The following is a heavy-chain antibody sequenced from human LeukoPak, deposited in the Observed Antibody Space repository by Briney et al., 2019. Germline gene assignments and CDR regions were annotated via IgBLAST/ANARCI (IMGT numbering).Heavy chain of an antibody. CDR3: AKDHGYSYGFPDY. CDR1: GFTFTDYG. Sequence: GGSLRLSCAASGFTFTDYGIHWVRQAPGKGLEWVTFIRYDGSGQYYADSVKGRFTISRNNSKNTLYLQMNSLRPEDTAVYYCAKDHGYSYGFPDYWGLGTLVTVSS. V-gene: IGHV3-30*02. D-gene: IGHD5-18*01. J-gene: IGHJ4*02. CDR2: IRYDGSGQ.